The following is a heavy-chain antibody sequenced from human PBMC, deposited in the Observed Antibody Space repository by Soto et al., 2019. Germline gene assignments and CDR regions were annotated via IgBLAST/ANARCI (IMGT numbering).Heavy chain of an antibody. CDR2: FDPEDGET. Sequence: ASVKVSCKVSGYTLTELSMHWVRQAPGKGLEWMGGFDPEDGETIYAQKFQGRVSMTEDTSTDTAYMELSSLRSEDTAVYYCATDGRYCISTSCYTVIDFWGQGTLVTVSS. CDR1: GYTLTELS. V-gene: IGHV1-24*01. CDR3: ATDGRYCISTSCYTVIDF. J-gene: IGHJ4*02. D-gene: IGHD2-2*02.